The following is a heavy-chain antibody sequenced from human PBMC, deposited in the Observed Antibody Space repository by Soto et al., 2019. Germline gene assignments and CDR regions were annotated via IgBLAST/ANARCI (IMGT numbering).Heavy chain of an antibody. D-gene: IGHD2-2*01. Sequence: GGSLRLSCAASGFTFSSYAMNWVRQAPGKGLEWVSAISGSGGSTYYADSVKGRFTISRDNSKNTLYLQMNSLRAEDTAVYYCAKVGYCSSTSCATKKGGWLDPWGQGTLVTVSS. J-gene: IGHJ5*02. CDR1: GFTFSSYA. CDR3: AKVGYCSSTSCATKKGGWLDP. CDR2: ISGSGGST. V-gene: IGHV3-23*01.